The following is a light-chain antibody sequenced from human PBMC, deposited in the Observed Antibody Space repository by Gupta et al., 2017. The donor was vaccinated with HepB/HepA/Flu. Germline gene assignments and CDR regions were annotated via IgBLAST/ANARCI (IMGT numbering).Light chain of an antibody. CDR3: RQRSYSTTT. CDR2: DAS. V-gene: IGKV3-11*01. CDR1: LSVSSD. J-gene: IGKJ5*01. Sequence: EIVLTQSPATLSLSPGERATLACRASLSVSSDLAGYQQKPGQAPRHLIFDASNRATCIPARFSGSGSGTDVTPPISSLEPEDVAVDYCRQRSYSTTTFGQGTQLEIK.